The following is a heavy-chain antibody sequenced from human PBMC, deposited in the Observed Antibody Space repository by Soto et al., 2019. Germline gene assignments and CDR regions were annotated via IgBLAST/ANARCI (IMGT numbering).Heavy chain of an antibody. V-gene: IGHV3-30*03. J-gene: IGHJ4*02. CDR3: ARGAEIFGVVIIEIYFDY. D-gene: IGHD3-3*01. Sequence: PGGSLRLSCAASGFTFSSYGMHWVRQAPGKGLEWVAVISYDGSNKYYADSVKGRFTISRDNSKNTLYLQMNSLRAEDTAVYYCARGAEIFGVVIIEIYFDYWGQGT. CDR2: ISYDGSNK. CDR1: GFTFSSYG.